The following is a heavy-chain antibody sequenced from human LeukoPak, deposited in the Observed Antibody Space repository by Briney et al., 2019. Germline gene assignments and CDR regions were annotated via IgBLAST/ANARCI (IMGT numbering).Heavy chain of an antibody. CDR2: ITRDGSST. Sequence: GGSLRLSCAASGFTFSSYAMSWVRQAPGKGLVWVSRITRDGSSTTYADSVKGRFTTSRDNAKNTLYLQMGSLRDDDTAVYYCARDPGYESWSPFWGGMDVWGNGTTVIVSS. J-gene: IGHJ6*04. D-gene: IGHD3-16*01. CDR1: GFTFSSYA. V-gene: IGHV3-74*01. CDR3: ARDPGYESWSPFWGGMDV.